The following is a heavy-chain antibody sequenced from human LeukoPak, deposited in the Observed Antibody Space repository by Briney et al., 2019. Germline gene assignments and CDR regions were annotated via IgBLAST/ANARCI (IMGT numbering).Heavy chain of an antibody. J-gene: IGHJ4*02. Sequence: GGSLRLSCAASGFNFNSYWMSWVRQAPGKGLECVANIKQDGSEIYFVDSVKGRFTISRDNAKSSLYLQMNSLRGEDTAVYYCARARYGSGGYFFDFWGQGTQVTVSS. D-gene: IGHD3-10*01. V-gene: IGHV3-7*04. CDR2: IKQDGSEI. CDR1: GFNFNSYW. CDR3: ARARYGSGGYFFDF.